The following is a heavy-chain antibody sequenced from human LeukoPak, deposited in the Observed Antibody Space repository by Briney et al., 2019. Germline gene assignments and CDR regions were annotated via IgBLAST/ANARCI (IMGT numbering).Heavy chain of an antibody. CDR2: IYYSGST. CDR3: ARGSGAALYYYYGMDV. Sequence: SSETLSLTCTVSGGSISSGDYYWSWIRQPPGKGLEWIGYIYYSGSTYYSPSLKSRLTISVDTSKNHFSLKLSSVTAADTAVYYCARGSGAALYYYYGMDVWGKGTTVTVSS. CDR1: GGSISSGDYY. D-gene: IGHD1-26*01. V-gene: IGHV4-30-4*01. J-gene: IGHJ6*04.